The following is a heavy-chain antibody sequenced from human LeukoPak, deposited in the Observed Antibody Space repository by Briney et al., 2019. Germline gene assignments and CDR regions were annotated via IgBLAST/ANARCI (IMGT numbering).Heavy chain of an antibody. CDR1: GGSISSYY. Sequence: LVKPSETLSLTCTVSGGSISSYYWSWIRQPPGKGLEWIGYIYYSGSTNYNPSLKSRVTISVDTSKNQFSLKLSSVTAADTAVYYCARLAVAGAYYYYGMDVWGQGTTVTVSS. V-gene: IGHV4-59*01. CDR3: ARLAVAGAYYYYGMDV. CDR2: IYYSGST. J-gene: IGHJ6*02. D-gene: IGHD6-19*01.